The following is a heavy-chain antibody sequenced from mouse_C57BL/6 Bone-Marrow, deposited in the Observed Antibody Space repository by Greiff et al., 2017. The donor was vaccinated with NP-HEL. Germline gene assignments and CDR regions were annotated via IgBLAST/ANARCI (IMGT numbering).Heavy chain of an antibody. V-gene: IGHV1-81*01. CDR3: ARPYYYGSYWYFDV. D-gene: IGHD1-1*01. CDR2: IYPRSGNT. CDR1: GYTFTSYG. Sequence: QVQLKQSGAELARPGASVKLSCKASGYTFTSYGISWVKQRTGQGLEWIGEIYPRSGNTYYNEKFKGKATLTADKSSSTAYMELRSLTSEDSAVYFCARPYYYGSYWYFDVWGTGTTVTVSS. J-gene: IGHJ1*03.